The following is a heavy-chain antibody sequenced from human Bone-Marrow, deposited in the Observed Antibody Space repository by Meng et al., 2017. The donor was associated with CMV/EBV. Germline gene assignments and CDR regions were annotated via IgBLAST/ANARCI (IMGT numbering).Heavy chain of an antibody. Sequence: SETLSLTCTVSGGSISSSSYYWGWIRQPPGKGLEWIGSIYYSGSTYYNPSLKSRVTISVDTSKNQFSLKLSSVTAADTAVYYCARAYSSSWYGHYYYYYGMDVWGQGTTVTVPS. D-gene: IGHD6-13*01. J-gene: IGHJ6*02. CDR1: GGSISSSSYY. CDR2: IYYSGST. CDR3: ARAYSSSWYGHYYYYYGMDV. V-gene: IGHV4-39*07.